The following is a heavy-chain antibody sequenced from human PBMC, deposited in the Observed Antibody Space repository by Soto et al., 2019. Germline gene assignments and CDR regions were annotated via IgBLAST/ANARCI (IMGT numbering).Heavy chain of an antibody. CDR2: IYYSGST. Sequence: QVQLQESGPGLVKPSQTLSLTCTVSGGSISSGGYYWSWIRQRPGKGLEWIGYIYYSGSTYYNPSLKSRVTISVDTSKNQFSLKLSSVTAADTAVYYCARVGEYYGSGSSLGYYYIDVWGKGTTVTVSS. CDR3: ARVGEYYGSGSSLGYYYIDV. D-gene: IGHD3-10*01. CDR1: GGSISSGGYY. V-gene: IGHV4-31*03. J-gene: IGHJ6*03.